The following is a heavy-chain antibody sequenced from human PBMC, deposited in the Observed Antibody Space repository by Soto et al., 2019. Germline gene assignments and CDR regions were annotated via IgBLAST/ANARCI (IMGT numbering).Heavy chain of an antibody. D-gene: IGHD3-16*01. CDR2: IYPTGKT. CDR1: GSSISSGGYS. V-gene: IGHV4-30-2*01. Sequence: PSETLSLTCTVSGSSISSGGYSWSWIRQTPGKGLEWIGYIYPTGKTYYNPSLKTRATLSIDTSQNQFSLQLTSVTAADTAVYYCARAPPGPAPRWGVWGHGTTVTVSS. CDR3: ARAPPGPAPRWGV. J-gene: IGHJ6*02.